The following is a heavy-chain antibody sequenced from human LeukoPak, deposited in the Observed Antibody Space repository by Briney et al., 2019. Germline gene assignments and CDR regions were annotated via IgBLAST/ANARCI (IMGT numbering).Heavy chain of an antibody. D-gene: IGHD6-13*01. V-gene: IGHV4-59*01. J-gene: IGHJ4*02. CDR1: GGSISSYY. CDR3: ARDRDSSWYDY. CDR2: IYYSGST. Sequence: SETLSLTRTVSGGSISSYYWSWIRQPPGKGLEWIGYIYYSGSTNYNPSLKSRVTISVDTSKNQFSLKLSSVTAADTAVYYCARDRDSSWYDYWGQGTLVTVSS.